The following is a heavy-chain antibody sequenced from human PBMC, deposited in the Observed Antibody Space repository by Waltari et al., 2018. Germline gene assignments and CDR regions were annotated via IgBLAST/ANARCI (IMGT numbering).Heavy chain of an antibody. CDR1: GYTFTSYG. CDR3: AREEYPHYYGSGSFHY. CDR2: ISAYNGNT. Sequence: QVQLVQSGAEVKKPGASVKVSCKASGYTFTSYGISWVRPAPGQGLEWMGWISAYNGNTNYAQKLQGRVTMTTDTSTSTAYMELRSLRSDDTAVYYCAREEYPHYYGSGSFHYWGQGTLVTVSS. J-gene: IGHJ4*02. D-gene: IGHD3-10*01. V-gene: IGHV1-18*04.